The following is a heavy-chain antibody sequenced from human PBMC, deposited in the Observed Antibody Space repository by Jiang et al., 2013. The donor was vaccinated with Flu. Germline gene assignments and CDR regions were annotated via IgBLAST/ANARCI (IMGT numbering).Heavy chain of an antibody. V-gene: IGHV3-23*01. CDR1: GFTISNFA. CDR2: IGYSGGDT. CDR3: AKRTTTPGAPKLYFFDS. J-gene: IGHJ4*02. D-gene: IGHD4-11*01. Sequence: VQLLESGGGMVQPGGSLRLSRAASGFTISNFAMSWVRQAPGKGLEWVSTIGYSGGDTYFADSVKGRFTISRDNSKNTLYLQMNSLRAEDTAVYYCAKRTTTPGAPKLYFFDSWGRGTLVVVSS.